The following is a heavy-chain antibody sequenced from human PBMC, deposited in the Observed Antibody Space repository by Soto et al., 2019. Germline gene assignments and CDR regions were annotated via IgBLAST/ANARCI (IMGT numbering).Heavy chain of an antibody. CDR3: ARXWGDIAVPAATGNWFDP. Sequence: SETLSLTCPVSGGSISSGDYYWSWIRQPPGKGLEWIGYIYYSGSTYYNPSLKSRVTISVDTSKNQFSLKLSSVTAADTAVYYCARXWGDIAVPAATGNWFDPWGQGTLVTVSS. V-gene: IGHV4-30-4*01. CDR1: GGSISSGDYY. D-gene: IGHD2-2*01. J-gene: IGHJ5*02. CDR2: IYYSGST.